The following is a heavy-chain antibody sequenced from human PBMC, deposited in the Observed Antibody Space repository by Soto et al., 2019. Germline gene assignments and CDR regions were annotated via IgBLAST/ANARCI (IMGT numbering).Heavy chain of an antibody. D-gene: IGHD6-19*01. CDR3: ARVLVAVAGWFDP. Sequence: PGGSLRLSCAASGFTFSSYSMNWVRQAPGKGLEWVSSISSSSSYIYYADSVKGRFTISRDNAKNSLYLQMNSLRAEDTAVYYCARVLVAVAGWFDPWGQGTLVTVSS. J-gene: IGHJ5*02. CDR1: GFTFSSYS. V-gene: IGHV3-21*01. CDR2: ISSSSSYI.